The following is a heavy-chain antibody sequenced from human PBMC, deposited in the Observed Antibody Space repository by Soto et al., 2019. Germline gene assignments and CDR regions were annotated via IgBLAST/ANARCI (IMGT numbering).Heavy chain of an antibody. Sequence: SETLSLTCSVSGDSISNSRFYWAWIRQHPGKGLEWIGYIYYSGSTYYNPSLKSRVTISVDTSKNQFSLKLSSVTAADTAVYYCGRWFDPWGQGTLVTVSS. CDR2: IYYSGST. V-gene: IGHV4-31*03. J-gene: IGHJ5*02. CDR1: GDSISNSRFY. CDR3: GRWFDP.